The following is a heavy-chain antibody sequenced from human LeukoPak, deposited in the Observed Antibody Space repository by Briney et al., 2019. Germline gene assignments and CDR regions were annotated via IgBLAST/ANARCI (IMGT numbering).Heavy chain of an antibody. J-gene: IGHJ4*02. CDR3: ARDRLRWYFDY. CDR1: GFTVSNSY. D-gene: IGHD4-23*01. Sequence: GGSLRLSCAASGFTVSNSYMSWVRQAPGKGLEWVSVSYSGGTIAYAGSVKGRFTISRDNSKNTVYLQMNSLRAEDTAVYYCARDRLRWYFDYWGQGTLVTVSS. V-gene: IGHV3-66*01. CDR2: SYSGGTI.